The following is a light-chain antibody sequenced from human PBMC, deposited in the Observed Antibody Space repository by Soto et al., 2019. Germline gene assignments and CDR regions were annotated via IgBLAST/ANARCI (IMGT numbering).Light chain of an antibody. Sequence: EIVLTQSPGTLSLSPGEIATLSCRASQSVSSSYLAWYQQEPGQPPRLLIYGASSRATGIPDRFSGSGSGTDFTLTISRLEPEDFAVYYCQQYCSSPPSTFGGGTKVEIK. CDR3: QQYCSSPPST. CDR1: QSVSSSY. J-gene: IGKJ4*01. V-gene: IGKV3-20*01. CDR2: GAS.